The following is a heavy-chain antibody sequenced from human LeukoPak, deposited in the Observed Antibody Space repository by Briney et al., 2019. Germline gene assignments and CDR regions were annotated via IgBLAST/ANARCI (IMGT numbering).Heavy chain of an antibody. Sequence: GGSLRLSCAASGFRFSAYALHWVRQAPGKGLEWLAAISYDGSNKGYADSVKGRLIISTDISKNTLYLQMNNLRSDDTAVYYCARENRGIGIAVTGTIGWFDPWGQGTLVTVSS. CDR1: GFRFSAYA. D-gene: IGHD6-19*01. J-gene: IGHJ5*02. CDR3: ARENRGIGIAVTGTIGWFDP. CDR2: ISYDGSNK. V-gene: IGHV3-30*04.